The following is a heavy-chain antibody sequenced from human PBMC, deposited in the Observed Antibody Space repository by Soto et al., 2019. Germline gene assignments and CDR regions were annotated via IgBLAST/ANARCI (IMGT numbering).Heavy chain of an antibody. Sequence: GGSLRLSCAASGFTFSNAWMSWVRQAPGKGLEWVGRIKSKTDGGITDYAAPVKGRFTISRDDSKNTLYLQMNSLKTEDTAVYYCTTDRLMDTAMVFDYWGQGTLVTVSS. D-gene: IGHD5-18*01. V-gene: IGHV3-15*01. CDR1: GFTFSNAW. CDR3: TTDRLMDTAMVFDY. J-gene: IGHJ4*02. CDR2: IKSKTDGGIT.